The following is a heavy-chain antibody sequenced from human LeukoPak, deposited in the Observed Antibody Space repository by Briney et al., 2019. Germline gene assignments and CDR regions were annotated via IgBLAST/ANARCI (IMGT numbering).Heavy chain of an antibody. Sequence: SETLSLTCAVYGGSFSGYYWSWIRQPPGKGLEWIGEINHSGSTNYNPSLKSRVTISVDTSKNQFSLKLSSVTAADTAVYYCARHGEYQLLYQRGVSFMDVWGKGTTVTVSS. V-gene: IGHV4-34*01. CDR2: INHSGST. CDR3: ARHGEYQLLYQRGVSFMDV. D-gene: IGHD2-2*02. CDR1: GGSFSGYY. J-gene: IGHJ6*03.